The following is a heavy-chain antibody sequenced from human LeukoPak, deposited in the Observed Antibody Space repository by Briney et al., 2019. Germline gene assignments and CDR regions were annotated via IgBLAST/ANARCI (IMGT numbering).Heavy chain of an antibody. D-gene: IGHD4-23*01. CDR3: ARGRWRIDY. CDR2: FYTSGSA. Sequence: SETLSLTCTVSGYSISSSYWSWIRQPAGKGLEWIGRFYTSGSANYNPSLKSRVSMSVDTSKNQLSLKLTSVTAADTAVYYCARGRWRIDYWGQGTLVTVSS. CDR1: GYSISSSY. V-gene: IGHV4-4*07. J-gene: IGHJ4*02.